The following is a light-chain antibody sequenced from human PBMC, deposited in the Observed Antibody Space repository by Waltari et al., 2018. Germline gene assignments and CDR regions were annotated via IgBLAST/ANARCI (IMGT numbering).Light chain of an antibody. CDR3: QSYDRSLSGWV. Sequence: QSVLTQPPSVSGAPGQMISIFCTGSSSSIGAGYDVHWYQQFPGTAPKLLIYLNTNRPSGVPDRFSCSKSGASASLAIAGLQAEDEADYYCQSYDRSLSGWVFGGGTKVTVL. V-gene: IGLV1-40*01. J-gene: IGLJ3*02. CDR2: LNT. CDR1: SSSIGAGYD.